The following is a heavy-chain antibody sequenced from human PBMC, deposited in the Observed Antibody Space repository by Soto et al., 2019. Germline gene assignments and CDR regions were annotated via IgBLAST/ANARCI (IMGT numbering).Heavy chain of an antibody. D-gene: IGHD6-13*01. CDR2: ISGSGGST. V-gene: IGHV3-23*01. J-gene: IGHJ4*02. CDR3: VKVQDSSSWSYYFDY. Sequence: EVQLLESGGGLVQPGGSLRLSCAASGFTFSSYAMSWVRQAPGKGLEWVSAISGSGGSTYYADSVKGRFTISRDNSKNTLYLQMNSLRAEDTAVYYCVKVQDSSSWSYYFDYWGQGTLVTVSS. CDR1: GFTFSSYA.